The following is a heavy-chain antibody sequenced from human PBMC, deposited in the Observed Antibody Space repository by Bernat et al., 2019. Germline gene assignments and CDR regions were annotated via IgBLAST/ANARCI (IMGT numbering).Heavy chain of an antibody. CDR3: ARAGNGVGEASIDY. V-gene: IGHV4-30-2*01. CDR1: GGSISSGGYS. D-gene: IGHD3-10*01. CDR2: IYHSGST. Sequence: QLQLQESGSGLVKPSQTLSLTCAVSGGSISSGGYSWSWIRQPPGKGLEWIGYIYHSGSTYYNPSLKSRVTISVDRSKNQFSLKLSSVTAADTAVYYCARAGNGVGEASIDYWGQGTLVTVSS. J-gene: IGHJ4*02.